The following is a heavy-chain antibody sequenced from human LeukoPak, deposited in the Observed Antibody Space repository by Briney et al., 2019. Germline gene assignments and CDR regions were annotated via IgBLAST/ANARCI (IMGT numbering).Heavy chain of an antibody. CDR1: GGSFSGYY. CDR3: AAYSYGYLYYFDY. V-gene: IGHV4-34*01. Sequence: SETLSLTCAVYGGSFSGYYWSWIRQPPGKGLEWIGEINHSGSTNYNPSLKSRVTISVDTSKNQFSLKLSSVTAADAAVYYCAAYSYGYLYYFDYWGQGTLVTVSS. J-gene: IGHJ4*02. D-gene: IGHD5-18*01. CDR2: INHSGST.